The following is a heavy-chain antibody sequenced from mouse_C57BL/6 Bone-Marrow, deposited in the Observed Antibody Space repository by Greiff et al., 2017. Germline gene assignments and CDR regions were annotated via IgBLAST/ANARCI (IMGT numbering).Heavy chain of an antibody. D-gene: IGHD2-1*01. Sequence: EVQLVESGGGLVQPKGSLKLSCAASGFSFNTYAMNWVRQAPGKGLEWVARIRSKSNNYATYYADSVKDRFTISRDDSESMLYLQMNNLKTEDTAMYYCVRHGDGNYYFDYWGQGTTLTVSS. CDR2: IRSKSNNYAT. J-gene: IGHJ2*01. CDR3: VRHGDGNYYFDY. CDR1: GFSFNTYA. V-gene: IGHV10-1*01.